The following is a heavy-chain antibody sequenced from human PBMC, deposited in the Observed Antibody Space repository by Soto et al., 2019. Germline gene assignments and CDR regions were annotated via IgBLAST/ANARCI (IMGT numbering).Heavy chain of an antibody. D-gene: IGHD3-10*01. V-gene: IGHV4-39*01. Sequence: QLQLQESGPGLVKPSETLSLTCTVSGGSISSSSYYWGWIRQPPGKGLEWIGSIYYSGSTYYNPSLKSRVTISVDTSKNQFSLKLSSVTAADTAVYYCARLVGYYYYYGMDVWGQETTVTVSS. CDR2: IYYSGST. CDR3: ARLVGYYYYYGMDV. J-gene: IGHJ6*02. CDR1: GGSISSSSYY.